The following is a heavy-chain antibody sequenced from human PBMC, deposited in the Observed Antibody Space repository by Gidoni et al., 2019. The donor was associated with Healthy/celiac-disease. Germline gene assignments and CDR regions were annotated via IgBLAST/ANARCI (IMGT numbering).Heavy chain of an antibody. D-gene: IGHD3-10*01. CDR2: IIPICGTA. J-gene: IGHJ4*02. Sequence: QVQLVQSGAEVRKPGSSVKVSCKASGGTFSSYAISWVRQAPGQGLEWMGGIIPICGTANYAQKFQGRVTITADKSTSTAYMELSSLRSEDTAVYYCASYGSGSYYGDIDYWGQGTLVTVSS. CDR1: GGTFSSYA. V-gene: IGHV1-69*06. CDR3: ASYGSGSYYGDIDY.